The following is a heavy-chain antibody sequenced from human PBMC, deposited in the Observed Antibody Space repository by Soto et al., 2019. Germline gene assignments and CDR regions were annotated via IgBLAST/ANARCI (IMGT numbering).Heavy chain of an antibody. V-gene: IGHV4-31*03. CDR3: AVNTVRGSLLFDY. CDR1: GGCISSGGYY. CDR2: IYYSGST. D-gene: IGHD4-17*01. Sequence: QVQLQESGPGLVKPSQTLSLTCTVSGGCISSGGYYWSWIRQHPGKGLEWIGYIYYSGSTYYNPSLNSRVTISVDTSKNHFSLKLSSVTAADTTVYYCAVNTVRGSLLFDYWGQETLVTVSS. J-gene: IGHJ4*02.